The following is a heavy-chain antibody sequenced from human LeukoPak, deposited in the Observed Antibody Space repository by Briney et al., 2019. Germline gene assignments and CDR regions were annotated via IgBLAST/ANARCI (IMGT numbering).Heavy chain of an antibody. CDR3: ARGPYGSGSYY. Sequence: SQTLSLTCTVSGGSISSGDYYWSWVRQPPGKGLEWIGYIYYSGTTYYNPSLKSRVTISVDTSKNQFSLKLTSVTAADTAVYFCARGPYGSGSYYWGQGTLVTVSS. D-gene: IGHD3-10*01. V-gene: IGHV4-30-4*01. J-gene: IGHJ4*02. CDR2: IYYSGTT. CDR1: GGSISSGDYY.